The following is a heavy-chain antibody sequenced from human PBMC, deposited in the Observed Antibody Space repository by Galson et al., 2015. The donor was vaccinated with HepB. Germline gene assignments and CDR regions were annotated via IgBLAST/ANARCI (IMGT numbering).Heavy chain of an antibody. D-gene: IGHD3-10*01. Sequence: SVKVSCKASGYTFVNYGISWVRQAPGQGLEWMGWISAYRGYTNYVQKFQGRVTMTTDTSTSTAYMELGSLRSDDSAVYYCARDSLWARSEGMDVWGKGTTVTVSS. V-gene: IGHV1-18*01. J-gene: IGHJ6*04. CDR3: ARDSLWARSEGMDV. CDR2: ISAYRGYT. CDR1: GYTFVNYG.